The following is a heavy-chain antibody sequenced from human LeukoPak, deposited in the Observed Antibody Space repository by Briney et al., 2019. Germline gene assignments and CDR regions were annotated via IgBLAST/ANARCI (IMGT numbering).Heavy chain of an antibody. CDR1: GFSVSSNY. V-gene: IGHV3-66*02. Sequence: PGGSLRLSCAASGFSVSSNYMTWVRQAPGKGLEWVSVIHSGGRAYYADFVKGRFTTSRDNSKNTLDLQMNSLSVEDTAVYYCVGVETITMVRGASGDVWGKGTTVTVSS. CDR3: VGVETITMVRGASGDV. J-gene: IGHJ6*04. D-gene: IGHD3-10*01. CDR2: IHSGGRA.